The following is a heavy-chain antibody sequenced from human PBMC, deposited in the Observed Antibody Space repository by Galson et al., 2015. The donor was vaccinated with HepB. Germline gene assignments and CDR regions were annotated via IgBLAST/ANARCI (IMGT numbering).Heavy chain of an antibody. CDR1: GSTFSSYG. D-gene: IGHD2-2*01. Sequence: SLRLSCAASGSTFSSYGMHWVRQAPGKGLEWVAVISYDGSNKYYADSVKGRFTISRDNSKNTLYLQMNSLRAEDTAVYYCAKVVRRWTDIVVVPAADYWGQGTLVTVSS. J-gene: IGHJ4*02. V-gene: IGHV3-30*18. CDR2: ISYDGSNK. CDR3: AKVVRRWTDIVVVPAADY.